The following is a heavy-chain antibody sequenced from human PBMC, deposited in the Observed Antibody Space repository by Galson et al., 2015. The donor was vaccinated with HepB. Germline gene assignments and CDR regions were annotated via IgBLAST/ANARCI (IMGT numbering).Heavy chain of an antibody. CDR3: AKDPYLYSALAGTMAGFDY. V-gene: IGHV3-30*18. J-gene: IGHJ4*02. CDR2: ISYDGSNK. D-gene: IGHD6-19*01. CDR1: GFTFSNYG. Sequence: SLRLSCAASGFTFSNYGMHWVRQAPGKGLEWVADISYDGSNKYYAASVKGRFTISRDNSKNTLYLQMNSLRAEDTALYYCAKDPYLYSALAGTMAGFDYWGQGTLVTVSS.